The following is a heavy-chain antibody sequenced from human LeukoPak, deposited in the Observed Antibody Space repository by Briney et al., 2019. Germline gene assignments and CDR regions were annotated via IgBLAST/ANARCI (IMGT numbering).Heavy chain of an antibody. CDR1: GYSFSIKV. V-gene: IGHV3-48*02. J-gene: IGHJ4*02. CDR3: GMSAI. CDR2: ISRSSTTV. Sequence: GGSLRLSCAASGYSFSIKVMNWFRQAPGKGLEWVSYISRSSTTVYADSVKGRFTVYRDNARNSLYLQLSSRRDEGTAVYYCGMSAIRGQGTLVTVSS.